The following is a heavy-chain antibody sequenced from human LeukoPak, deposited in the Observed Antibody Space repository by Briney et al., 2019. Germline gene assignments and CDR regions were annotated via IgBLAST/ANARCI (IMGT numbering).Heavy chain of an antibody. CDR1: GFTFSSYA. V-gene: IGHV3-30*01. D-gene: IGHD3-22*01. Sequence: QPGRSLRLSCAASGFTFSSYAMHWVRQAPGKGLEWVAVISYDGSNKYYADSVKGRLTISRDNSKNTLYLQMNSLRAEDTAVYYCAEDSSGYYSAFDIWGQGTMVTVSS. CDR3: AEDSSGYYSAFDI. CDR2: ISYDGSNK. J-gene: IGHJ3*02.